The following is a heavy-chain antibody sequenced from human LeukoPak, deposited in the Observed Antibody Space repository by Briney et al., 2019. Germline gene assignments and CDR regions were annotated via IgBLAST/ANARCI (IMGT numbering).Heavy chain of an antibody. CDR1: GFTFSSYS. D-gene: IGHD3-9*01. J-gene: IGHJ4*02. Sequence: GGSLRLSCAASGFTFSSYSMNWVRQAPGKGLEWVANIKEDGSEKHYVDSVKGRFTISRDNAKNSLYLQMNSLRAEDTALYYCARDSADNLDWGQGTLVTVSS. CDR2: IKEDGSEK. V-gene: IGHV3-7*01. CDR3: ARDSADNLD.